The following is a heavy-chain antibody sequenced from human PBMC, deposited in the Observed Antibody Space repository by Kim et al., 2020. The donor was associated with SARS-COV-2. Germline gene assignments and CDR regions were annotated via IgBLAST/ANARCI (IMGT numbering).Heavy chain of an antibody. Sequence: GGSLRLSCAASGFTFSSYAMHWVRQAPGKGLEWVAVISYDGSNKYYADSVKGRFTISRDNSKNTLYLQMNSLRAEDTAVYYCARGRTYMDVWGQGTTVTVSS. CDR1: GFTFSSYA. V-gene: IGHV3-30*04. CDR3: ARGRTYMDV. CDR2: ISYDGSNK. J-gene: IGHJ6*02.